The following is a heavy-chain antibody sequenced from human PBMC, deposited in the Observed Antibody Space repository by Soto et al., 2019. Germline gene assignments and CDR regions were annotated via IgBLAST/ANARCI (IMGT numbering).Heavy chain of an antibody. J-gene: IGHJ6*02. Sequence: GGSLRLSCGASGLSFNIYAMSWVRQAPGKGLEWVSGISGSGGTRHYTDSVKGRFTISRDNSKNTLYLQVNSLRAEDTAVYYCAIDFWTSPHLYGMGDWGQGTRVTVSS. CDR1: GLSFNIYA. D-gene: IGHD3-3*01. V-gene: IGHV3-23*01. CDR2: ISGSGGTR. CDR3: AIDFWTSPHLYGMGD.